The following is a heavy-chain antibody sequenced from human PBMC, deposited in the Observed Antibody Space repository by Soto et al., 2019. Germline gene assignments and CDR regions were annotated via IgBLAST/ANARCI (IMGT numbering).Heavy chain of an antibody. V-gene: IGHV3-30*18. CDR1: GFRFSDYG. CDR2: ISNDGSKK. Sequence: QVHLVESGGGVVQPGRSLRLACAVSGFRFSDYGMHWVRQAPGKGLEWVAVISNDGSKKYYGDSVQGRFTISRDDSKSTVYVQMDCLKPDDTAVYYCAKTRRGYDMFFYGLDVWGQGTTVTVSS. D-gene: IGHD5-12*01. CDR3: AKTRRGYDMFFYGLDV. J-gene: IGHJ6*02.